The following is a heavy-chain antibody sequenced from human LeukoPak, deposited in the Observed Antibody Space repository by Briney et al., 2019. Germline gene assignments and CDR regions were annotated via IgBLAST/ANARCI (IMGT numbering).Heavy chain of an antibody. J-gene: IGHJ5*02. CDR2: IYYSGST. CDR3: ARDPSRYYCSSTSCLNWFDP. D-gene: IGHD2-2*01. Sequence: WVRQPPGEGLEWIGSIYYSGSTYYNPSLKSRVTISVDTSKNQFSLKLSSVTAADTAVYYCARDPSRYYCSSTSCLNWFDPWGQGTLVTVSS. V-gene: IGHV4-39*07.